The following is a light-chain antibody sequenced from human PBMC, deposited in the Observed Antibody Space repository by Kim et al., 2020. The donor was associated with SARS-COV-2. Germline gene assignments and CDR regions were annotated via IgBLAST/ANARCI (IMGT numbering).Light chain of an antibody. J-gene: IGKJ1*01. CDR1: QAINNK. Sequence: SPVERATPACRTSQAINNKFVCYQQKPGEAPRPLIYDATTRATRVPARFIGSRSETDFTLTISILQSEEFAVYYCQQSNDWPPLTFGQGTKVDIK. CDR2: DAT. V-gene: IGKV3-15*01. CDR3: QQSNDWPPLT.